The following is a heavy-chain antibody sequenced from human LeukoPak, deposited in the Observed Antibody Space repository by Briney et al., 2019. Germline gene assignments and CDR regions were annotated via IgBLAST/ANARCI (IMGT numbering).Heavy chain of an antibody. D-gene: IGHD3-22*01. V-gene: IGHV4-59*01. CDR2: IYYSGST. CDR1: GGSFSGYY. CDR3: ARGGVPGIVVVTSYFDY. Sequence: PSETLSLTCAVYGGSFSGYYWSWIRQPPGKGLEWIGYIYYSGSTNYNPSLKSRVTISVDTSKNQFSLKLSSVTAADTAVYYCARGGVPGIVVVTSYFDYWGQGTLVTVSS. J-gene: IGHJ4*02.